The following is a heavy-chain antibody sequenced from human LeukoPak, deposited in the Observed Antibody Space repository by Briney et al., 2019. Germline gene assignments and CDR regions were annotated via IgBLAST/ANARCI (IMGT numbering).Heavy chain of an antibody. D-gene: IGHD6-13*01. CDR2: VHHSGST. CDR1: GGSIISNNW. Sequence: PSETLSLTCAVSGGSIISNNWWSWVRQPPGKGLEWIGEVHHSGSTNYTPSLKSRVTISVDKSKNQFSLRLTSVTAADTAVYYCARERYIISWFFDHWGQGAPVTVSS. V-gene: IGHV4-4*02. CDR3: ARERYIISWFFDH. J-gene: IGHJ4*02.